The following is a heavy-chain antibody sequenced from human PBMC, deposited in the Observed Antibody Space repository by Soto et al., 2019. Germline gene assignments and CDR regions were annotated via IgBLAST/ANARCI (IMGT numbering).Heavy chain of an antibody. V-gene: IGHV4-31*11. CDR3: ARDALGKIDY. J-gene: IGHJ4*02. CDR2: IYYSGST. Sequence: PSETLSLTCAVSGVSITTNGYSWSWIRQPPGKGLEWIGYIYYSGSTYYNPSLKSRVTISVDTSKNQFSLKLSSVTAADTAVYYCARDALGKIDYWGQGTLVTVSS. CDR1: GVSITTNGYS.